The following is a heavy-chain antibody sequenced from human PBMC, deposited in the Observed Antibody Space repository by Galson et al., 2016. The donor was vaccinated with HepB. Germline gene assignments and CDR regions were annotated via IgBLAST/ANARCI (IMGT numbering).Heavy chain of an antibody. CDR2: MNPSSGSA. V-gene: IGHV1-46*01. CDR1: GYTFINYY. D-gene: IGHD2-8*02. CDR3: ARGAGDTITDAVLDDAFDT. J-gene: IGHJ3*02. Sequence: SVKVSCKASGYTFINYYLHWVRQAPGQGLEWMGIMNPSSGSATYAQKFQGRVTMARDTSTTTAYMEVTSLRSEDTAVYYCARGAGDTITDAVLDDAFDTLGQGTLVTVSS.